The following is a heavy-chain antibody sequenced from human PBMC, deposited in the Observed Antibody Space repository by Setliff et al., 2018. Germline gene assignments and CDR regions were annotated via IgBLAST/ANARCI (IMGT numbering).Heavy chain of an antibody. Sequence: ASVKVSCKASGYTFTSHYMHWVRQAPGLGLEWMGTINPSSGRTSYAQKFQGRVTMTRDTSTSTVYTDMSSLRSEDTAVYYCARDEKVLLWFGELPYKAFDIWGQGTMVTVSS. CDR3: ARDEKVLLWFGELPYKAFDI. J-gene: IGHJ3*02. V-gene: IGHV1-46*01. CDR1: GYTFTSHY. CDR2: INPSSGRT. D-gene: IGHD3-10*01.